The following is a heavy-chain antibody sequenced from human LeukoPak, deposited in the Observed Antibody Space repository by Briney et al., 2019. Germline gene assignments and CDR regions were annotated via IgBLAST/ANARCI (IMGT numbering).Heavy chain of an antibody. CDR1: GYTFTGYY. CDR3: ARVRGSPHYFDY. J-gene: IGHJ4*02. D-gene: IGHD3-10*01. V-gene: IGHV1-2*02. Sequence: ASVKVSCKASGYTFTGYYMHWVRQAPGQGLEWMGWINPNSGGTNYAQKFQGRVTMTRDTSISTAYMELSRLRPDDTAVYYCARVRGSPHYFDYWGQGTLVTVSS. CDR2: INPNSGGT.